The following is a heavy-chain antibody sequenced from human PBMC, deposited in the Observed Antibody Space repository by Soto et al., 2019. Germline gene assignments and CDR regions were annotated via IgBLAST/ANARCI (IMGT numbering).Heavy chain of an antibody. CDR3: AKGLYGGPVNFDY. D-gene: IGHD5-12*01. V-gene: IGHV3-23*01. J-gene: IGHJ4*02. Sequence: EGSLRLSCAASGFTFSSYAMSWVRQAPGKGLEWVSAISGSGGSTYYADSVKGRFTISRDNSKNTLYLQMNSLRAEDTAVYYCAKGLYGGPVNFDYWGQGTLVTVSS. CDR2: ISGSGGST. CDR1: GFTFSSYA.